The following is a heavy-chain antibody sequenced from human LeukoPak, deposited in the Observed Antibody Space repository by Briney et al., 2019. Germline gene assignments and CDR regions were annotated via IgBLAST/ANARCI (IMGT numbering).Heavy chain of an antibody. Sequence: SETLSLTCAVYGGSFSGYYWSWIRQPPGKGLEWIGEINHSGSTNYNPSLKSRATISVDTSKNQFSLKLSSVTAADTAVYYCARDNDPYGSGSFDYWGQGTLATVSS. J-gene: IGHJ4*02. V-gene: IGHV4-34*01. CDR2: INHSGST. D-gene: IGHD3-10*01. CDR1: GGSFSGYY. CDR3: ARDNDPYGSGSFDY.